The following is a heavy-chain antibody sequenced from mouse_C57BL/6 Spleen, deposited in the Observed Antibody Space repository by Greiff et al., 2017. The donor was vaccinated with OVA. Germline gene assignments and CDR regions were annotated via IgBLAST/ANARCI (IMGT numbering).Heavy chain of an antibody. D-gene: IGHD2-3*01. J-gene: IGHJ1*03. CDR1: GFTFSDYY. CDR2: ISNGGGST. Sequence: EVQVVESGGGLVQPGGSLKLSCAASGFTFSDYYMYWVRQTPEKRLEWVAYISNGGGSTYYPDTVKGRFTISRDNAKNTLYLQMSRLKSEDTAMYYCARNDGSWYFDVWGTGTTVTVSS. CDR3: ARNDGSWYFDV. V-gene: IGHV5-12*01.